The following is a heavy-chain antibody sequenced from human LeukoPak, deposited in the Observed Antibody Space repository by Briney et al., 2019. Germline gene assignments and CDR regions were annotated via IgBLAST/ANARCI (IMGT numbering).Heavy chain of an antibody. CDR1: GFTFSSYA. V-gene: IGHV3-23*01. CDR2: TSESGGSA. Sequence: HSGGSLRLSCEASGFTFSSYAMGWVRQAPGKGLEWVSVTSESGGSAHYADSVKGRFTIYRDNSKNTLYLQMNSLRGEDTAVYYCTGHHQAYSRTYWGQGTLVTVSS. D-gene: IGHD6-13*01. CDR3: TGHHQAYSRTY. J-gene: IGHJ4*02.